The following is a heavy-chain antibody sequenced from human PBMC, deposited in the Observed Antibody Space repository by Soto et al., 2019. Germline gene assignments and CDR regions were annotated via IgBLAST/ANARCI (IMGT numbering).Heavy chain of an antibody. CDR2: IYYSGST. V-gene: IGHV4-39*01. CDR1: GGSISSSSYY. CDR3: ARQGYSGSYSKNYYYYYGMDV. D-gene: IGHD1-26*01. J-gene: IGHJ6*02. Sequence: AETLSLTCTVSGGSISSSSYYWGWIRQPPGEGLEWIGSIYYSGSTYYNPSLKSRVTISVDTSKNQFSLKLSSVTAADTAVYYCARQGYSGSYSKNYYYYYGMDVWGQGTTVTVSS.